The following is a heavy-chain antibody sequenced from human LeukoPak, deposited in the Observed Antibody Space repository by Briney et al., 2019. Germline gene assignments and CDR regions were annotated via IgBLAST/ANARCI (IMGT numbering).Heavy chain of an antibody. V-gene: IGHV1-2*02. CDR1: GYTFTDHY. J-gene: IGHJ4*02. Sequence: WASVKVSRKTSGYTFTDHYFHWLRQAPGQGLEWMGWIHPKSGDTNYAERFQGRVSLTRDTSISTAYMELSSLRSDDTAVYYCARDHNWGPDYWGQGTLVSVSS. CDR2: IHPKSGDT. D-gene: IGHD7-27*01. CDR3: ARDHNWGPDY.